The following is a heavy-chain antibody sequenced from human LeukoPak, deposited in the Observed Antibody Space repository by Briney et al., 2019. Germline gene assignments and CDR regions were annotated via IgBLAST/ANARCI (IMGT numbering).Heavy chain of an antibody. CDR3: AKDAESVMRWYYYDSSGYYGSDY. J-gene: IGHJ4*02. Sequence: PGGSLRLSCAASGFTFSHYAMHWVRQAPGKGLEWVAIISFDGTNKYYADSVKGRFTISRDNSKNTLYLQMNSLRAEDTAVYYCAKDAESVMRWYYYDSSGYYGSDYWGQGTLVTVSS. CDR2: ISFDGTNK. CDR1: GFTFSHYA. D-gene: IGHD3-22*01. V-gene: IGHV3-30*18.